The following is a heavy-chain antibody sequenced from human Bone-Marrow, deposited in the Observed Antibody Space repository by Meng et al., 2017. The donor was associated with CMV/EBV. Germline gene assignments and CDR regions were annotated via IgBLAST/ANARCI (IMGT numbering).Heavy chain of an antibody. J-gene: IGHJ4*02. CDR3: ASSVVPASIGY. Sequence: ETLSLTCAASGFTVSSNYMSWVRQAPGKGLEWVSIIYSGTSTYYADSVKGRFTISRDNSKNTLYLQMNSLRAEDTAVYYCASSVVPASIGYWGQGTLVTVSS. CDR2: IYSGTST. CDR1: GFTVSSNY. D-gene: IGHD2-2*02. V-gene: IGHV3-53*01.